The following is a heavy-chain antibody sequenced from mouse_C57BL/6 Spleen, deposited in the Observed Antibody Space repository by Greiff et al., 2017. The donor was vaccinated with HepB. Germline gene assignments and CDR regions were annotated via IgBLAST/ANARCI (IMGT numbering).Heavy chain of an antibody. D-gene: IGHD1-2*01. CDR2: INPSSGYT. V-gene: IGHV1-4*01. J-gene: IGHJ3*01. CDR1: GYTFTSYT. Sequence: QVQLQQSGAELARPGASVKMSCKASGYTFTSYTMHWVKQRPGQGLEWIGYINPSSGYTKYNQKFKDKATLTADKSSSTAYMQLSSLTSEDSAVYYCARDGPPTAPFAYWGQGTLVTVSA. CDR3: ARDGPPTAPFAY.